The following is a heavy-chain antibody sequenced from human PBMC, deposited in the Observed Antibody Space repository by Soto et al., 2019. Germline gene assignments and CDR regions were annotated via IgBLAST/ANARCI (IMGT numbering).Heavy chain of an antibody. CDR2: IYYSGST. V-gene: IGHV4-59*01. Sequence: SETLSLTCTVSGGSISSYYWSWIRQPPGKGLEWIGYIYYSGSTNYNPSLKSRVTISVDTSKNQFSLKLSSVTAADTAVYYCARDNTADSDKNYFDYWGQGTLVTVSS. CDR1: GGSISSYY. J-gene: IGHJ4*02. CDR3: ARDNTADSDKNYFDY. D-gene: IGHD2-2*01.